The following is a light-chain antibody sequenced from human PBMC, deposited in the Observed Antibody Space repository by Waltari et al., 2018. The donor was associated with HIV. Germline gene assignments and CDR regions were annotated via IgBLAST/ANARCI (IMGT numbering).Light chain of an antibody. J-gene: IGKJ1*01. V-gene: IGKV3-20*01. Sequence: EIVLTQSPGTLSLSPGERATLSCRASQSVSSSYLAWYQQKPGQAPRLLIYGASSRATGISDRFSGSGSGTDFTLTISRLEPEDFAVYYCQQYRSSSWTFGQGTKVEIK. CDR1: QSVSSSY. CDR3: QQYRSSSWT. CDR2: GAS.